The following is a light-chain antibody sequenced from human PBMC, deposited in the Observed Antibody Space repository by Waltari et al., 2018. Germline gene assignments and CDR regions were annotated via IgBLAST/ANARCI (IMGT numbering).Light chain of an antibody. CDR3: QVWHSSTAV. V-gene: IGLV3-1*01. Sequence: SYDLTQPSSVSVAPGQTATITCSGRTVGNYDVNWYQKKTGLSPVLDIYEDSRRASGIPELFSGSNSANTATLIIREAQVVDEAEYYCQVWHSSTAVFGGGTKLTVL. CDR2: EDS. CDR1: TVGNYD. J-gene: IGLJ2*01.